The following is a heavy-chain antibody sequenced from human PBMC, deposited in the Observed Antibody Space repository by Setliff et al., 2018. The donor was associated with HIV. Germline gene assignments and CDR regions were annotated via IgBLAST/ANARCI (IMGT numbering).Heavy chain of an antibody. Sequence: PSETLSLTCTVSGGSISSGGYYWCWIRQHPGKGLEWIGYIYYSGSTYYNPSLKSRVTISVDTSKNQFSLKLSSVTAADTAVYYCARALRRVTGSEWFDPWGQGTLVTVSS. CDR1: GGSISSGGYY. V-gene: IGHV4-31*03. CDR3: ARALRRVTGSEWFDP. CDR2: IYYSGST. J-gene: IGHJ5*02. D-gene: IGHD2-21*02.